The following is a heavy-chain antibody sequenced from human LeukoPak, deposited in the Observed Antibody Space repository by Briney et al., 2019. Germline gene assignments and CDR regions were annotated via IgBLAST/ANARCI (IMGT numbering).Heavy chain of an antibody. CDR2: IRSTAYGGTT. CDR1: GFRFSDYA. J-gene: IGHJ4*02. CDR3: TSDPNYYDSTGYDY. D-gene: IGHD3-22*01. Sequence: GGSLRLSCRGSGFRFSDYAMSWVRQAPGRGLEWVGFIRSTAYGGTTEYGASVKGRFSISRDDSESIAYLQMNSLGVEDTAVYYCTSDPNYYDSTGYDYWGQGTLVTVSS. V-gene: IGHV3-49*04.